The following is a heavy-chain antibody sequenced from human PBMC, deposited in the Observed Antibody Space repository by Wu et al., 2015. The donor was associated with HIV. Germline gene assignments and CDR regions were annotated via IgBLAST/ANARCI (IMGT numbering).Heavy chain of an antibody. V-gene: IGHV1-46*01. J-gene: IGHJ4*02. CDR2: INPSGGST. Sequence: QARLVQSGAEVKKPGASVKISCKASGYTFTSYYVHWVRRAPGQGLEWMGIINPSGGSTTYAQKFQGRVTMTRDTSTGTVYLELSTLRSEDSALYYCARSYCSGDCYADYWGQGTLVTVSS. D-gene: IGHD2-21*02. CDR1: GYTFTSYY. CDR3: ARSYCSGDCYADY.